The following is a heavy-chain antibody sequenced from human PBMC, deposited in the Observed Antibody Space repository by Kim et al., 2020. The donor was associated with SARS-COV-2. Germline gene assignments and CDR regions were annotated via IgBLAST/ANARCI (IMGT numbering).Heavy chain of an antibody. Sequence: PAPKSRVTKSVDTSKNQFSLKLSSVTAADTAVYYCARHRGSYDCMDVWGQGTTVTVSS. D-gene: IGHD3-16*01. CDR3: ARHRGSYDCMDV. V-gene: IGHV4-39*01. J-gene: IGHJ6*02.